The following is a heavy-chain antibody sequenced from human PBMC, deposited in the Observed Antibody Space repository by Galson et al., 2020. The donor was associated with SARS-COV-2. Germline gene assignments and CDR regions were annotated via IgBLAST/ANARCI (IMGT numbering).Heavy chain of an antibody. D-gene: IGHD4-17*01. V-gene: IGHV3-74*01. J-gene: IGHJ1*01. Sequence: AGGSLRLSCAACGFSFSSYWMHWVRQAPGKGLEWVSRIHRDGSRTNYADSVMGRFTISRDNARNTLHLQMNSLRAEDTAVYYCAILDGEDSGLGVEYFQRWGQGTLVTVSS. CDR2: IHRDGSRT. CDR3: AILDGEDSGLGVEYFQR. CDR1: GFSFSSYW.